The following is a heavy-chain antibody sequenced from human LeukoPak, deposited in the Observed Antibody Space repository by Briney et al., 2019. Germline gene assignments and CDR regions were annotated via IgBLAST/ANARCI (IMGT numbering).Heavy chain of an antibody. CDR3: ARDTRSLLGN. Sequence: GGSLRLSCAASGFTFSTNSMNWVRQVPGQGLEWMSYISSNSATTYYADSVKGRVTISRDNAKNSLYLELNSLRADDTAVYYCARDTRSLLGNWGQETLLTASS. V-gene: IGHV3-48*01. J-gene: IGHJ4*02. CDR2: ISSNSATT. D-gene: IGHD1-26*01. CDR1: GFTFSTNS.